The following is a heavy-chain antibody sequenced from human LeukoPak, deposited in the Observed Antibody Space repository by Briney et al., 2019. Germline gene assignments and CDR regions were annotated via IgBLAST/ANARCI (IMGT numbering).Heavy chain of an antibody. CDR2: IRGSDGVT. J-gene: IGHJ5*02. D-gene: IGHD2-21*02. CDR3: AKAGRYCGGDCYAFDP. Sequence: PGGSLRLSCAASGFTFSIYAMSWVRQAPGKGLEWVSAIRGSDGVTYYADSVRGRFTISRDNSKNMLYLQMNSLRAEDTAVYYCAKAGRYCGGDCYAFDPWGQGVLVSVSS. CDR1: GFTFSIYA. V-gene: IGHV3-23*01.